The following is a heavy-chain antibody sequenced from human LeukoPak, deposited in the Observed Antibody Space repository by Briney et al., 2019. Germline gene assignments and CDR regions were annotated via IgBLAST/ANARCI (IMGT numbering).Heavy chain of an antibody. V-gene: IGHV1-69*13. CDR3: ARDYCSSTSCLYYFDY. CDR2: IIPIFGTA. D-gene: IGHD2-2*01. CDR1: GGTFSSYA. Sequence: SVKVSCKASGGTFSSYAISWVRQAPGQGLEWMGGIIPIFGTAKYAQKFQGRVTITADESTSTAYMEQSSLRSEDTAVYYCARDYCSSTSCLYYFDYWGQGTLVTVSS. J-gene: IGHJ4*02.